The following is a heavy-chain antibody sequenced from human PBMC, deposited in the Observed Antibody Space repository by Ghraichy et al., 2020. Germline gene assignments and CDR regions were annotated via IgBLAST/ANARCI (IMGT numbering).Heavy chain of an antibody. D-gene: IGHD3-10*01. V-gene: IGHV3-11*01. Sequence: GGSLRLSCAVSGFTFSDYYMTWIRQAPGKGLEWVSYITSSGTTIYYADSVKGRFTISRDNAKNSLYLQMNSLRAEDTAVYYCARDRMIRGAYWYFDLWGRGTQVTVSS. CDR1: GFTFSDYY. CDR2: ITSSGTTI. J-gene: IGHJ2*01. CDR3: ARDRMIRGAYWYFDL.